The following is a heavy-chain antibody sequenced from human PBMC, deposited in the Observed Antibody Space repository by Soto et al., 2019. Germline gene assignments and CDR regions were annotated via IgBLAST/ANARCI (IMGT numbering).Heavy chain of an antibody. CDR1: GFTFSSYA. CDR2: ISGSGGST. V-gene: IGHV3-23*01. CDR3: AKPPKLIVVVPAALNY. J-gene: IGHJ4*02. D-gene: IGHD2-2*01. Sequence: GGSLRLSCAASGFTFSSYAMRWVRHAPGKGLEWVSAISGSGGSTYYADSVKGRFTISRDNSKNTLYLQMNSLRAEDTAVYYCAKPPKLIVVVPAALNYWGQGTLVTVSS.